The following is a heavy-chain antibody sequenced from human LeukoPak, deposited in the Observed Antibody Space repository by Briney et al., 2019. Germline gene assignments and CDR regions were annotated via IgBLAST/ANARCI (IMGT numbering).Heavy chain of an antibody. CDR2: IQSDGSGT. Sequence: GGSLRLSCTASGFIFSNYWMQWVRQAPGKGLVWVSLIQSDGSGTTYTDSMKGRFTISRDNAKNTLYLQMNSLRAEDTAVYYCAMIKEGWGQGTLVTVSS. J-gene: IGHJ4*02. CDR1: GFIFSNYW. V-gene: IGHV3-74*03. CDR3: AMIKEG. D-gene: IGHD3-22*01.